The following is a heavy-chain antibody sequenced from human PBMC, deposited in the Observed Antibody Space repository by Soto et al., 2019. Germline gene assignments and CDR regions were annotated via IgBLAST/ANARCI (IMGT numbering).Heavy chain of an antibody. V-gene: IGHV3-23*01. J-gene: IGHJ4*02. CDR1: GFTFSSYA. CDR2: ISGSGGST. Sequence: EVQLLESGGGLVQPGGSLRLSCAASGFTFSSYAMSWVRQAPGKGLEWVSTISGSGGSTYYADSEKGRFTISRDNSKNTLYLQVNSLRAEDTAVYYCAKCSPRYSSGLKAYYFDYWGQGTLVTVSS. CDR3: AKCSPRYSSGLKAYYFDY. D-gene: IGHD6-19*01.